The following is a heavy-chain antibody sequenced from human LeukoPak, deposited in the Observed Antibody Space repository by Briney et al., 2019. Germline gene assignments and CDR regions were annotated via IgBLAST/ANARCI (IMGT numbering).Heavy chain of an antibody. CDR1: GGSLSGSF. CDR3: AKTRAGYIFA. Sequence: SETLSLTCAVSGGSLSGSFWSWIRQPRGKGLEWIGEINHSGYTNYKPSLKSRVTISVDTSKNQLSLNLTSVTAADTAFYYCAKTRAGYIFAWGQGSLVTVSS. V-gene: IGHV4-34*01. CDR2: INHSGYT. D-gene: IGHD5-24*01. J-gene: IGHJ5*02.